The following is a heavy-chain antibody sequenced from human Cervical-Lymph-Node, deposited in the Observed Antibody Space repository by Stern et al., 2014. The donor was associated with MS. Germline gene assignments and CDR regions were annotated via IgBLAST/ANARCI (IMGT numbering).Heavy chain of an antibody. CDR3: AGLGTDY. D-gene: IGHD1-1*01. J-gene: IGHJ4*02. CDR1: GGSISSSSYY. CDR2: IYYSGST. V-gene: IGHV4-39*01. Sequence: QLQLQESGPGLVKPSETLSLTCTVSGGSISSSSYYWGWIRQPPGKGLEWIGSIYYSGSTSYNPSLKSRLTISVDTSQNQFSLKLSSGTAADTAVYYCAGLGTDYWGQGTLVTVSS.